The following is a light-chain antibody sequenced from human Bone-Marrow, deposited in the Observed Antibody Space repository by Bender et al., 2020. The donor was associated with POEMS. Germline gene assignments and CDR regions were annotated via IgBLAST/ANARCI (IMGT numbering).Light chain of an antibody. CDR1: SSNIGTNP. J-gene: IGLJ3*02. CDR2: INN. V-gene: IGLV1-44*01. CDR3: AAWEDSLNGWV. Sequence: QSVLTQPRSVPGSPGQSVTISCSGSSSNIGTNPVNWYQQLPGTAPKLLIYINNQRPSGVPDRFSGSKSGTSASLAISGLQSEDEADYYCAAWEDSLNGWVFGGGTKLTVL.